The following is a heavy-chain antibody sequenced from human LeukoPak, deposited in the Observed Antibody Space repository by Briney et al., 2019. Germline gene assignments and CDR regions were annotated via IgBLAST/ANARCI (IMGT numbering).Heavy chain of an antibody. CDR3: ARAAYCGGDCQYYYYMDV. V-gene: IGHV3-21*01. Sequence: GGSLRLSCAASGFTFSSYAMSWVRQAPGKGLEWVSGISSSSSYIYYADSVKGRFTISRDNAKNSLYLQMNSLRAEDTAVYYCARAAYCGGDCQYYYYMDVWGKGTTVTVSS. CDR1: GFTFSSYA. D-gene: IGHD2-21*01. J-gene: IGHJ6*03. CDR2: ISSSSSYI.